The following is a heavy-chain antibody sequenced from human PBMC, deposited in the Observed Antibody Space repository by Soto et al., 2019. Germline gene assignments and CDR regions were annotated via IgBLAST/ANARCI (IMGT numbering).Heavy chain of an antibody. Sequence: PSGSLRLSCAASGFTFRSYSMNWVRQAPGKGLEWVSSISSSSSYIYYADSVKGRFTISRDNAKNSLYLQMNSLRAEDTAVYYCARVLDTAIINLYYCTEIWGKRSTVIVSS. V-gene: IGHV3-21*01. J-gene: IGHJ6*04. D-gene: IGHD5-18*01. CDR3: ARVLDTAIINLYYCTEI. CDR2: ISSSSSYI. CDR1: GFTFRSYS.